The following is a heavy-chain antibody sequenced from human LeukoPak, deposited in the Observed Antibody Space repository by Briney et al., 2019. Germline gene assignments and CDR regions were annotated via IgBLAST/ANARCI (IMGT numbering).Heavy chain of an antibody. CDR2: IFSDGNYA. CDR3: ARSRFGGNGYV. CDR1: GFTLSNHW. J-gene: IGHJ4*02. D-gene: IGHD2-15*01. V-gene: IGHV3-74*01. Sequence: PGGSLRLSCAASGFTLSNHWMHWVRQAPGKGLVWVSRIFSDGNYAAYADSVKGRFTISRDNAKNTLYLQMNSLRADDTALYYCARSRFGGNGYVWGQGALVTVSS.